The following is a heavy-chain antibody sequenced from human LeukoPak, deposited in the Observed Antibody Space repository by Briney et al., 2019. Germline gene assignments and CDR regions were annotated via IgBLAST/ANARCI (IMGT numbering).Heavy chain of an antibody. J-gene: IGHJ4*02. CDR3: ARDLHCGGDCYPLTY. V-gene: IGHV3-48*01. D-gene: IGHD2-21*01. Sequence: GGSLRLSCAASGFTFSSYRMNWVRQAPGKGLEWVSYISINNSTKYYADSVKGRFTISRDNAKNSLYLQMTSLRAEDTAVYYCARDLHCGGDCYPLTYWGQGTMVTVSS. CDR2: ISINNSTK. CDR1: GFTFSSYR.